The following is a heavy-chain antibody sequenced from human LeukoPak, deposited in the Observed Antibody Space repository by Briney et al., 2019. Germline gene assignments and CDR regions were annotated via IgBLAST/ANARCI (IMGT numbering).Heavy chain of an antibody. CDR1: GYTFTSYD. CDR2: MNPNSGNT. CDR3: ARGSLHSNCGGDCYLGLDDY. J-gene: IGHJ4*02. V-gene: IGHV1-8*01. Sequence: ASVKVSCKASGYTFTSYDINWVRQATGQGLEWMGWMNPNSGNTGYAQKFQGRVTMTRNTSISTAYMELSSLRSEDTAVYYCARGSLHSNCGGDCYLGLDDYWGQGTLVTVSS. D-gene: IGHD2-21*02.